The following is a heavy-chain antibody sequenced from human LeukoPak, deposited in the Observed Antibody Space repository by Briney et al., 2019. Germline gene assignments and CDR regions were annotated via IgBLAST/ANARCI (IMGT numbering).Heavy chain of an antibody. CDR3: AREYNSRATFDY. D-gene: IGHD1-20*01. CDR1: ASGVSFTSHS. CDR2: ISSSGSHI. Sequence: GGSLRLSCAASASGVSFTSHSMNWVRQAPGKGLEWISYISSSGSHIFYAASVEGRFTVSRDNARNLLYLQMNSLRAEDTAIYYCAREYNSRATFDYWGQGTLVTVSS. J-gene: IGHJ4*02. V-gene: IGHV3-48*01.